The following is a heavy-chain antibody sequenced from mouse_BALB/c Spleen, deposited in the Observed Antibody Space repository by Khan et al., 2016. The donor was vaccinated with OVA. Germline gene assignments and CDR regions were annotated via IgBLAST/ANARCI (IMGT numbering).Heavy chain of an antibody. CDR1: GYTFTKYG. V-gene: IGHV9-3-1*01. CDR3: ARVGYNGTMDY. CDR2: INTYTGEP. D-gene: IGHD2-14*01. Sequence: QIQLVQSGPELKKPGETVKISCKASGYTFTKYGMNWVKQAPGKGLKWMGWINTYTGEPTYADDFKGRFAFSLETSTSTAHLQIKNLKNEDTATYFCARVGYNGTMDYWGQGTSVTVSS. J-gene: IGHJ4*01.